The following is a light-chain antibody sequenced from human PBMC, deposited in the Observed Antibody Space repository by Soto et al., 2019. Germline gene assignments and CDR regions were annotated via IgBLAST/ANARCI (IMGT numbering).Light chain of an antibody. Sequence: QSALTQPASVSGSPGQSITISCAGTSSDVGGYDYVSWYQHHPGKAPKLMIYEVTNRPSGVSNRFSGSKSGNTASLSISGLQAEDDADYYCTSYAASGTVVFGGGTQLTVL. CDR2: EVT. CDR1: SSDVGGYDY. V-gene: IGLV2-14*01. J-gene: IGLJ2*01. CDR3: TSYAASGTVV.